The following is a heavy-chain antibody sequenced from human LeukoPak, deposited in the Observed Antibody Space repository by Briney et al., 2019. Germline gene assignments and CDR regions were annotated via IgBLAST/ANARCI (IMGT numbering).Heavy chain of an antibody. CDR3: ARERITMVRGVPSNDAFDI. Sequence: GGSLRLSCAASGFTFSDYYMSWIRQAPGKGLEWVSYISSSGSTIYYADSVKGRFTISRDNAKNSLYLQMNILRAEDTAVYYCARERITMVRGVPSNDAFDIWGQGTMVTVSS. CDR1: GFTFSDYY. J-gene: IGHJ3*02. D-gene: IGHD3-10*01. CDR2: ISSSGSTI. V-gene: IGHV3-11*01.